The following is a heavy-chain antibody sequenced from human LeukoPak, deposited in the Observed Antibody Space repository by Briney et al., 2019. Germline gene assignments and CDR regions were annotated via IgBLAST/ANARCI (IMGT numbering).Heavy chain of an antibody. CDR3: ARGGPQWLVLRKRFYFDS. CDR1: GYTFTSHY. J-gene: IGHJ4*02. D-gene: IGHD6-19*01. Sequence: ASVKVSCESSGYTFTSHYIHWVRQAPGQGLEWMGIISPSGGGTGYAQNFQGRVTMTRDTSTSTVYMELSSLRSEDTAVYFCARGGPQWLVLRKRFYFDSWGQGTLVTVSS. CDR2: ISPSGGGT. V-gene: IGHV1-46*01.